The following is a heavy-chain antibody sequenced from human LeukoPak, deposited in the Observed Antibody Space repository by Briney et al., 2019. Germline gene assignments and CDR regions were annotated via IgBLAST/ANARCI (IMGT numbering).Heavy chain of an antibody. D-gene: IGHD1-1*01. Sequence: PSETLSLTCTVSGGSICSYYWSWIRQPPGKGLEWIGYIYYSGTTNYNPSLRSRVTISVDTSKNQFSLKLSSVTAADTAVYFCARYWSRFDYWGQGTLVTVSS. CDR3: ARYWSRFDY. CDR1: GGSICSYY. J-gene: IGHJ4*02. CDR2: IYYSGTT. V-gene: IGHV4-59*08.